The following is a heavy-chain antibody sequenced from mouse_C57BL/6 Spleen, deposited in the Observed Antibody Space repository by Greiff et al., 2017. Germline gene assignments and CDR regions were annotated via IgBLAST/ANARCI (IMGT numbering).Heavy chain of an antibody. CDR1: GFTFSDYG. D-gene: IGHD2-1*01. CDR3: AIYPLFAY. Sequence: EVKLMESGGGLVKPGGSLKLSCAASGFTFSDYGMHWVRQAPEKGLEWVAYISSGSSTIYYADTVKGRFTISRNNAEDTLFLQMTSLRSEDTAMYYCAIYPLFAYWGQGTLVTVSA. CDR2: ISSGSSTI. V-gene: IGHV5-17*01. J-gene: IGHJ3*01.